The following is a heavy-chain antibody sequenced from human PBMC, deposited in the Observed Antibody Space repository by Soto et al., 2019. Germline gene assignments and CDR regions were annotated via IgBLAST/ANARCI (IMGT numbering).Heavy chain of an antibody. CDR3: AKDKPVPAAYSTPGLGAFDY. D-gene: IGHD2-2*01. J-gene: IGHJ4*02. Sequence: GGSLRLSCAASGFTFSSYAMSWVRQAPGKGLEWVSAISGSGGSTYYADSVKGRFTISRDNSKNTLYLQMNSLRAEDTAVYYCAKDKPVPAAYSTPGLGAFDYWGQGTLVTVSS. CDR1: GFTFSSYA. V-gene: IGHV3-23*01. CDR2: ISGSGGST.